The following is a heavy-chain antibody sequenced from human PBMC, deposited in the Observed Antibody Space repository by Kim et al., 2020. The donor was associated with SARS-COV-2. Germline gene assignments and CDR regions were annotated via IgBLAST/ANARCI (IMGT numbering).Heavy chain of an antibody. D-gene: IGHD3-22*01. V-gene: IGHV1-2*06. J-gene: IGHJ4*02. CDR1: GYTFTGYY. CDR2: INPNSGGT. CDR3: ALVVVLEGGFDY. Sequence: ASVKVSCKASGYTFTGYYMHWVRQAPGQGLEWMGRINPNSGGTNYAQKFQGRVTMTRDTSISTAYMELSRLRSDDTAVYYCALVVVLEGGFDYWGQGTLVTVSS.